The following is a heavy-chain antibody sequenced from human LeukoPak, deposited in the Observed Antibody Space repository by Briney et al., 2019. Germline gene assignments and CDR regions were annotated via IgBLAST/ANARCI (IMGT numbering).Heavy chain of an antibody. Sequence: ASVTVSFKASGYTFTVYYMHWLRQAPGQGLEWMGWINPNSGGTNYAQKFQGRVTMTRDTSISTAYMDLNWLRSDDTAVFYCARALPYSSGWSDFDYWGQGTLVTVSS. J-gene: IGHJ4*02. D-gene: IGHD6-13*01. CDR2: INPNSGGT. V-gene: IGHV1-2*02. CDR1: GYTFTVYY. CDR3: ARALPYSSGWSDFDY.